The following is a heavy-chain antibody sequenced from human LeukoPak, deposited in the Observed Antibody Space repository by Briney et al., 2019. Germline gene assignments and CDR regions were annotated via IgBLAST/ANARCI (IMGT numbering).Heavy chain of an antibody. CDR3: AKYVSAKGPPYGLDV. J-gene: IGHJ6*02. D-gene: IGHD2/OR15-2a*01. CDR1: ESTFSSYA. V-gene: IGHV3-23*01. CDR2: ISASGGST. Sequence: PGGSLRLSCAASESTFSSYAMQWVRQAPGKGLEWVSGISASGGSTYYADSVKGRFTISRDNSKNTLYLQMNSLRAEDTATYYCAKYVSAKGPPYGLDVWGQGTTVTVSS.